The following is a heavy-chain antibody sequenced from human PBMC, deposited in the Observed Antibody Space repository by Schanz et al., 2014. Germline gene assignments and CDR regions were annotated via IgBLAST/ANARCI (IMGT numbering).Heavy chain of an antibody. Sequence: QVQLVESGGGVVRPGRSLRLSCATSGFTFSRFGMHWVRQAPGKGPEWVALVWSDGNTKYYVDSVKGRFTISRDNSMNTLHLQMDGLRVEDTAVYYCARDAVALVPEYFMDVWGKGTPVTDSS. CDR1: GFTFSRFG. V-gene: IGHV3-33*01. CDR2: VWSDGNTK. CDR3: ARDAVALVPEYFMDV. J-gene: IGHJ6*03. D-gene: IGHD2-15*01.